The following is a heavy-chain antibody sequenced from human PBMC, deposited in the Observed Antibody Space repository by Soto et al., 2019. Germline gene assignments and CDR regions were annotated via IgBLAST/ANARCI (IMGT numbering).Heavy chain of an antibody. CDR2: IYYSGST. J-gene: IGHJ4*02. Sequence: LSLTCTVSGGSISSGGYYWSWIRQHPGKGLEWIGYIYYSGSTNYNPSLKSRVTISVDTSKNQFSLKLSSVTAADTAVYYCAGGRATIWDYWGQGTLVTVSS. CDR1: GGSISSGGYY. CDR3: AGGRATIWDY. D-gene: IGHD3-10*01. V-gene: IGHV4-61*08.